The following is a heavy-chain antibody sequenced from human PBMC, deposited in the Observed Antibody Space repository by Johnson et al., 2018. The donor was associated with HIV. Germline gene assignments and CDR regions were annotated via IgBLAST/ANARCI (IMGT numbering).Heavy chain of an antibody. CDR3: AKTALFQSIWDAFDI. CDR2: ISYDGSNK. J-gene: IGHJ3*02. Sequence: QVQLVESGGGVVQPGRSLRLSCAASGFTFSSYAMHWVRQAPGKGLEWVAVISYDGSNKYYADSVTGRFTISRDNSKNTLYLQMNSLRAEDTALYYCAKTALFQSIWDAFDIWGQGTMVTVSS. CDR1: GFTFSSYA. D-gene: IGHD3-10*01. V-gene: IGHV3-30-3*02.